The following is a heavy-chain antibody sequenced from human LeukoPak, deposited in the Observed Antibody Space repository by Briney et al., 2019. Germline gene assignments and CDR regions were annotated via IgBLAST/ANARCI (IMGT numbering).Heavy chain of an antibody. V-gene: IGHV3-9*01. Sequence: SVRLSCAASGFTFDYYCMRWVRHARGEGLGWVASNSWNSSSIGYADSVKGRFTISRDDAETSLYLQMNSLRAEDTALYYCAKDTHYSYGYFDYWGQGTLVTVSS. J-gene: IGHJ4*02. CDR1: GFTFDYYC. CDR2: NSWNSSSI. CDR3: AKDTHYSYGYFDY. D-gene: IGHD5-18*01.